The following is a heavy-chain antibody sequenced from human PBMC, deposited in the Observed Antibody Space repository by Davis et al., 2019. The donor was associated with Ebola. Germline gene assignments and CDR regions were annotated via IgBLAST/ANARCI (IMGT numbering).Heavy chain of an antibody. CDR1: GGSISSYY. CDR3: ARGGGYSGYEPFDY. Sequence: SETLSLTCTVSGGSISSYYWSWIRQPPGKGLECIGYIHYSGRTNYNPSLKSRVTISVDTSKNQFSLKLTSVTAADTAVYYCARGGGYSGYEPFDYWGQGTLVTVSS. CDR2: IHYSGRT. D-gene: IGHD5-12*01. V-gene: IGHV4-59*08. J-gene: IGHJ4*02.